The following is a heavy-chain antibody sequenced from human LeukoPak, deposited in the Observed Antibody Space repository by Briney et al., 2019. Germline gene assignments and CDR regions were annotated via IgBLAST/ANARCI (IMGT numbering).Heavy chain of an antibody. CDR1: GGSMSPYH. CDR2: IYYSGST. CDR3: ARHAEEDSSSPIGY. Sequence: SETLSLTCTVSGGSMSPYHWGWIRQPPGKGLEWTGYIYYSGSTNYNPSLNSRVTISVDTSKNQFSLRLSSVTAADTAVYYCARHAEEDSSSPIGYWGQGTLVTVSS. V-gene: IGHV4-59*08. J-gene: IGHJ4*02. D-gene: IGHD6-13*01.